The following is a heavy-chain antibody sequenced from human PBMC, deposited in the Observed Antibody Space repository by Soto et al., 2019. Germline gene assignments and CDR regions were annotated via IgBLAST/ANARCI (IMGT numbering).Heavy chain of an antibody. J-gene: IGHJ4*02. CDR2: ISYDGSNK. CDR3: AKTWASYNWNDFVDY. Sequence: GGSLRLSCAASGFTFSSYGMHWVRQAPGKGLEWVAVISYDGSNKYYADSVKGRFTISRDNSKNTLYLQMNSLRAEDTAVYYCAKTWASYNWNDFVDYWGQGTLVTVSS. CDR1: GFTFSSYG. V-gene: IGHV3-30*18. D-gene: IGHD1-1*01.